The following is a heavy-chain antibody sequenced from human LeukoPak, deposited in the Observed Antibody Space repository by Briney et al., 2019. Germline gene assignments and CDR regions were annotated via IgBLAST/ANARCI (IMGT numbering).Heavy chain of an antibody. V-gene: IGHV3-23*01. D-gene: IGHD2/OR15-2a*01. J-gene: IGHJ3*02. CDR1: GFTFSSYA. CDR2: ISGSGVST. CDR3: AKVGGRGKYFDAFDI. Sequence: GGSLRLSCAASGFTFSSYAMSWVRQAPGKGLEWVSSISGSGVSTYYADSVKGRFTISRDNSKNTLYLQMNSLRAEDTAVYYCAKVGGRGKYFDAFDIRGQGTMLTVSS.